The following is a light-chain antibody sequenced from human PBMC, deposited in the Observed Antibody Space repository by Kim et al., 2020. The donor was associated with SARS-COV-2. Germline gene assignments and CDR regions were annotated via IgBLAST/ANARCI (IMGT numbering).Light chain of an antibody. J-gene: IGLJ2*01. V-gene: IGLV3-21*04. CDR1: NIGSKS. CDR3: QVWDSSSDLLV. Sequence: AAGKRVRITCGGNNIGSKSVHWYQQKQEQAPVLVIYYDSDRHSGIPKRFSGSNSGNTATLTISRIEAEDEADYYCQVWDSSSDLLVFGGGTQLTVL. CDR2: YDS.